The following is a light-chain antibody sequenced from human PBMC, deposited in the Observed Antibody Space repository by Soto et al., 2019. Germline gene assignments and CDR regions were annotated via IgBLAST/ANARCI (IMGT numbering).Light chain of an antibody. CDR3: AAWDDSLSGPV. J-gene: IGLJ3*02. Sequence: QSVLTQPPSASGTPGQRVTISCSGGTSNIGRNFVSWYQQLPGTAPKLLIYRNDQRPSGVPDRISGSKSGTSGSLAISGLRSEDEADYYCAAWDDSLSGPVFGGGTQLTV. CDR1: TSNIGRNF. V-gene: IGLV1-47*01. CDR2: RND.